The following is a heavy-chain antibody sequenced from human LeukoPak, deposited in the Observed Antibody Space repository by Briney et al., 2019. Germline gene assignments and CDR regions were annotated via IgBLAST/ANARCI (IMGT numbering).Heavy chain of an antibody. CDR3: ARNGDDSSDYYYFDY. V-gene: IGHV4-30-4*07. CDR1: GDSISSGDYS. J-gene: IGHJ4*02. D-gene: IGHD3-22*01. Sequence: SQTLSLTCAVSGDSISSGDYSWSWIRQPPGKGLEWIGYIYNSGSTKYNPSLKSRVTISVDTSKNQFSLKLNSVTAADTAVYYCARNGDDSSDYYYFDYWGQEPLVTVSS. CDR2: IYNSGST.